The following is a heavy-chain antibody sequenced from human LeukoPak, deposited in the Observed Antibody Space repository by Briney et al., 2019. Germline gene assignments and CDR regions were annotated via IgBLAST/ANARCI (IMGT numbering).Heavy chain of an antibody. J-gene: IGHJ4*02. CDR2: INPSGGST. CDR3: ASLPLYGDYDY. CDR1: GYTFTSYY. Sequence: PWASVKVSCKASGYTFTSYYMYWVRQAPGQGLEWMGIINPSGGSTSYAQKFQGRVTMTRDTSTSTVYMELSSLRSEDTAVYYCASLPLYGDYDYWGQGTLVTVSS. V-gene: IGHV1-46*01. D-gene: IGHD4-17*01.